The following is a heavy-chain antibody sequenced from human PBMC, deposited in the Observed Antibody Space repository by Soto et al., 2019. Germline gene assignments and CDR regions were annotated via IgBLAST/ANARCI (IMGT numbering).Heavy chain of an antibody. V-gene: IGHV3-64D*06. CDR2: ISSNGGST. D-gene: IGHD3-16*01. J-gene: IGHJ4*02. CDR3: VRRPRGSSGPVDY. CDR1: GFTFSSYA. Sequence: PGGSLRLSCSASGFTFSSYAMHWVRQAPGKGLEYVSAISSNGGSTYYADSVKGRFTISRDNSKNTLYLQMSSLRAEDTAVYYCVRRPRGSSGPVDYWGQGTLVTVSS.